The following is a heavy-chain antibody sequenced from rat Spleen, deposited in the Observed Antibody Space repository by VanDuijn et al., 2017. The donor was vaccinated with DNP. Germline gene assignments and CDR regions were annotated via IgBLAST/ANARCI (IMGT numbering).Heavy chain of an antibody. V-gene: IGHV2S12*01. D-gene: IGHD1-1*01. CDR3: TRTTVAYYFDY. Sequence: VQLVQSGGDLVQPGRSLKLSCVASRFTFNNYWMTWIRQPPGKGLEWIAAMSSGGSTDYNSALKSRLSISRDTSKSQVFLKMNSLQTEDTAIYFCTRTTVAYYFDYWGQGVMVTVSS. CDR2: MSSGGST. CDR1: RFTFNNYW. J-gene: IGHJ2*01.